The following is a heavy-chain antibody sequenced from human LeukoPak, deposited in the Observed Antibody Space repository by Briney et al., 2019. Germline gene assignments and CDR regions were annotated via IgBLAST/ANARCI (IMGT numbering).Heavy chain of an antibody. Sequence: SETLSLTCTVSGGSISSSDYYWGWIRQPPGKGLEWIGSLYYSGSTYYNPSLKSRLTISVATSKNQCSLKLSSVTAADTAVYYCARKYYYDSSGPIDYWGQGTLVTVSS. V-gene: IGHV4-39*01. D-gene: IGHD3-22*01. CDR1: GGSISSSDYY. CDR2: LYYSGST. CDR3: ARKYYYDSSGPIDY. J-gene: IGHJ4*02.